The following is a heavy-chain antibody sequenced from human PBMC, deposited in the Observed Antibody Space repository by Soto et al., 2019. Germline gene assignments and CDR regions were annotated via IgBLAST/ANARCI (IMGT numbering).Heavy chain of an antibody. D-gene: IGHD3-22*01. CDR1: GFTFSSYS. J-gene: IGHJ3*02. V-gene: IGHV3-48*01. CDR3: VRAQDPFMIVVVIDAFDI. Sequence: PGGSLRLSCAASGFTFSSYSMNWVRQAPGKGLEWVSYISSSSSSTIYYADSVKGRFTISRDNAKNSLYLQMNSLRAEDTAVYYCVRAQDPFMIVVVIDAFDIWGQGTMVTVSS. CDR2: ISSSSSSTI.